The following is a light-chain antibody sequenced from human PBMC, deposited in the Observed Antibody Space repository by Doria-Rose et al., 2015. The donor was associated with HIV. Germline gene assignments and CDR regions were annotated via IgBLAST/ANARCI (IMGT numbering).Light chain of an antibody. CDR1: QSINSW. CDR3: QQYHNYPRT. CDR2: EAS. Sequence: LSASVGDRVTITCRASQSINSWLAWYQQKPGKAPKLLIYEASTSHRGVPSRFSGSGSGTEFTLTISSLLPDDFAAYYCQQYHNYPRTFGQGSKVEIK. J-gene: IGKJ1*01. V-gene: IGKV1-5*03.